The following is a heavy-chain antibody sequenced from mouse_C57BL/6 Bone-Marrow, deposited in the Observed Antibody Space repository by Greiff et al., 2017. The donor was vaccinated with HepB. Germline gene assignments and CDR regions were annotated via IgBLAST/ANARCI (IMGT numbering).Heavy chain of an antibody. Sequence: EVHLVESGGGLVKPGGSLKLSCAASGFTFSDYGMHWVRQAPEKGLEWVAYISSGSSPIYYADTVKGRFTISRDNAKNTLFLQMTSLRSEDTAMYYCARAPFYYDYPYYAMDYWGQGTSVTVSS. J-gene: IGHJ4*01. CDR2: ISSGSSPI. CDR1: GFTFSDYG. V-gene: IGHV5-17*01. D-gene: IGHD2-4*01. CDR3: ARAPFYYDYPYYAMDY.